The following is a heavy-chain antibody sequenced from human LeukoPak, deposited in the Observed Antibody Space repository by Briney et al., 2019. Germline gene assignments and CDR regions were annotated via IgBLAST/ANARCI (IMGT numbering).Heavy chain of an antibody. Sequence: PGGSLRLSCAASGFTFSSYSMNWVRQTPGKGLEWVSSICSSSTYIYYADSVKGRFTISRDNAKNSLYLQMNSLRAEDTAVYYCARASGGGYYFDYWGQGTLVTVSS. CDR3: ARASGGGYYFDY. V-gene: IGHV3-21*01. J-gene: IGHJ4*02. D-gene: IGHD2-15*01. CDR1: GFTFSSYS. CDR2: ICSSSTYI.